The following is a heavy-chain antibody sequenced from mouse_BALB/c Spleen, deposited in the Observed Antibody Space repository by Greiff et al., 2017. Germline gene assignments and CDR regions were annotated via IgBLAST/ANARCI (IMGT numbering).Heavy chain of an antibody. D-gene: IGHD4-1*01. CDR1: GFNIKDYY. CDR3: ARCGTDYFDY. CDR2: IDPENGNT. Sequence: VQLQQSGAELVRPGALVKLSCKASGFNIKDYYMHWVKQRPEQGLEWIGWIDPENGNTIYDPKFQGKASITADTSSNTAYLQLSSLTSEDTAVYYCARCGTDYFDYWGQGTTLTVSS. V-gene: IGHV14-1*02. J-gene: IGHJ2*01.